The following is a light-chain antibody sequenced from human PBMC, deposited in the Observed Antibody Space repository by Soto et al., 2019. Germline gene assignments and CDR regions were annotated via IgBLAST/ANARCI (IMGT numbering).Light chain of an antibody. CDR1: SSDVGTYNL. J-gene: IGLJ1*01. Sequence: QSVLTQPAFVSGSPGQSITISCTGTSSDVGTYNLVSWYQQHPGKAPKLMVYEGTKRPSGVSNRFSGSKSGNTASLTISGLQAEDEADYYCCSYVGSRTYVFGTGTKVT. CDR2: EGT. V-gene: IGLV2-23*01. CDR3: CSYVGSRTYV.